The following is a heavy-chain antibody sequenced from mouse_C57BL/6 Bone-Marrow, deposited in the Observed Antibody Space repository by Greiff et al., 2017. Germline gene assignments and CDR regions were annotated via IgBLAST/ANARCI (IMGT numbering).Heavy chain of an antibody. CDR3: ARILHYYYGSSYGFAY. J-gene: IGHJ3*01. Sequence: QVKLQQSGPGLVQPSQSLSITCTVSGFSLTRYGVHWVRQSPGKGLEWLGLIWSGGSTDYNADFIYRLSISKDHSKSHVFFKMNNLQADDTAIYYWARILHYYYGSSYGFAYWGQGTLVTVSA. CDR1: GFSLTRYG. D-gene: IGHD1-1*01. CDR2: IWSGGST. V-gene: IGHV2-2*01.